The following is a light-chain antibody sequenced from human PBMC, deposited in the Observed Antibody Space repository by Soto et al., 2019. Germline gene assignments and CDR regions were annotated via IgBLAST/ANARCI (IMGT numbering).Light chain of an antibody. V-gene: IGLV2-14*01. J-gene: IGLJ1*01. Sequence: SAVTQPASVSGSPGQSITISCTGTSSDFGDYDYVSWYLQHPGKVPKLMIYEVSNRPSGVSNRFSGSKSGNTASLTISGLQAEDEADYYCSSYTGSSTLVFGTGTKVTVL. CDR1: SSDFGDYDY. CDR3: SSYTGSSTLV. CDR2: EVS.